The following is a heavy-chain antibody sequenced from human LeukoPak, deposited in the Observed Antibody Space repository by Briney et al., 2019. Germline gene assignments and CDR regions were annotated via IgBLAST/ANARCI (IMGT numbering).Heavy chain of an antibody. D-gene: IGHD1-26*01. J-gene: IGHJ4*02. CDR3: VRDRELYY. CDR1: GYNFSNCL. CDR2: IYPGDSDT. V-gene: IGHV5-51*01. Sequence: GESLKISCEGSGYNFSNCLIGWVRQMPGKGLEWMGIIYPGDSDTRYGPSFQGQVTISADKSISTAYLQWSSLKASDTAVYYCVRDRELYYWGQGILVTVSS.